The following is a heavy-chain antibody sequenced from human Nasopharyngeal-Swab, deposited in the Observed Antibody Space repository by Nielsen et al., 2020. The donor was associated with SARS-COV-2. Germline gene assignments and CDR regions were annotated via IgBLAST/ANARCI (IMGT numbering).Heavy chain of an antibody. Sequence: SETLSLTCTVSGGSISSYYWSWIRQPPGKGLKWIGYIYYSGSTNYNPSLKSRVTISVDTSKNQFSLKLSSVTAADTAVYYCARLKSLGMDVWGQGTTVTVSS. J-gene: IGHJ6*02. CDR2: IYYSGST. CDR1: GGSISSYY. V-gene: IGHV4-59*08. CDR3: ARLKSLGMDV.